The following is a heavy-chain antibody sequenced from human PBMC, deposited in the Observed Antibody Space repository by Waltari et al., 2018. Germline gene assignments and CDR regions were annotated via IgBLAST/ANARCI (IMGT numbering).Heavy chain of an antibody. CDR2: IYHSGGH. CDR3: ARSYCSSTSCYGGWYFDL. J-gene: IGHJ2*01. D-gene: IGHD2-2*01. Sequence: QVQLQESGPGLVKPSETLSLTCAVSGYSISSGYYWGWIRQPPGKGLEWIGGIYHSGGHYYNPSLKSRVTISVDTSKNQFSLKLSSVTAADTAVYYCARSYCSSTSCYGGWYFDLWGRGTLVTVSS. CDR1: GYSISSGYY. V-gene: IGHV4-38-2*01.